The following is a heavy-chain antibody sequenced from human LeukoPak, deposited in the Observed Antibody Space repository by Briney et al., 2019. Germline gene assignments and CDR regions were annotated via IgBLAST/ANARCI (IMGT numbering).Heavy chain of an antibody. V-gene: IGHV4-30-2*01. J-gene: IGHJ5*02. D-gene: IGHD3-22*01. CDR3: ARDYYDSSGYPRKNWFDP. CDR2: IYHSGST. CDR1: GGSISSGGYS. Sequence: SETLSLTCAVSGGSISSGGYSWSWIRQPPGKGLEWIGYIYHSGSTYYNPSLKSRVTISVDTSKNQFSLKLSSVTAADTAVYYCARDYYDSSGYPRKNWFDPWGQGTLVTVSS.